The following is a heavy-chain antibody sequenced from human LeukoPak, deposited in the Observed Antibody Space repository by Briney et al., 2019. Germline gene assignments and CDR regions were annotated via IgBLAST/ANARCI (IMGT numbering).Heavy chain of an antibody. CDR3: ARDGMGDSGSYHSHLGDY. Sequence: GASVKVSCKASGGTFSSYAISWVRQAPGQGLEWMGGIIPIFGTANYAQKFQGRVTITADESTSTAYMELSSPRSEDTAVYYCARDGMGDSGSYHSHLGDYWGQGTLVTVSS. J-gene: IGHJ4*02. CDR2: IIPIFGTA. D-gene: IGHD1-26*01. CDR1: GGTFSSYA. V-gene: IGHV1-69*13.